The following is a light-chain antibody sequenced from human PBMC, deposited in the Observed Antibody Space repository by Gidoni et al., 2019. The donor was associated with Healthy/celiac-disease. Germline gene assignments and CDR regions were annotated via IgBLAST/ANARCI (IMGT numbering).Light chain of an antibody. Sequence: HTPSTLPVAQGDRLTLSCRASQSGSSYLACNQQKPGQAPRLRIYYASNRATGIPARLSGSGSGTDFTLTISSLEPEDFAVYYCHQCSNWPWLTFGGGTKVEIK. J-gene: IGKJ4*01. V-gene: IGKV3-11*01. CDR2: YAS. CDR1: QSGSSY. CDR3: HQCSNWPWLT.